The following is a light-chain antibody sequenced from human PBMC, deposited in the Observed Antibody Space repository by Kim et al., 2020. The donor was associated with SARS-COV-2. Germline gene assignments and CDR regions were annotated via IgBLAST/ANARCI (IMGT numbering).Light chain of an antibody. Sequence: SYELTQPPSVSVSPGQTASITCSGDKLGDKYACWYQQKPGQSPVLVIYQDSKRPSGIPYRFSGSNSGNTATLTISGTQAMDEADYYCQAWDSSYVFGTGT. CDR2: QDS. CDR1: KLGDKY. V-gene: IGLV3-1*01. CDR3: QAWDSSYV. J-gene: IGLJ1*01.